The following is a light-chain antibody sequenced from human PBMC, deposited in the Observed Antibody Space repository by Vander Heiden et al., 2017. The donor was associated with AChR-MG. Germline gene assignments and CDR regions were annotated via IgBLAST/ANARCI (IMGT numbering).Light chain of an antibody. J-gene: IGKJ2*01. Sequence: TQMTQSPSSLSASLGDRVTITCRASQSISSYLNWYQQKPGKAPKLLIYAASSLQSGVPSRFSGSGSGTDFTLTISSLQPEDFATYYCQQSYSTPRTFGQGTKLEIK. CDR2: AAS. V-gene: IGKV1-39*01. CDR1: QSISSY. CDR3: QQSYSTPRT.